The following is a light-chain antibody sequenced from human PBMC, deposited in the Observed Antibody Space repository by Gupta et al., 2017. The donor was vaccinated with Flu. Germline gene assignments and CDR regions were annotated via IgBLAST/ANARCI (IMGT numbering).Light chain of an antibody. J-gene: IGKJ2*01. V-gene: IGKV3-20*01. CDR3: PQYSDLFYA. Sequence: ERAPLPCRASKNIRHNYIAWFPQKPGQAPRLLMYGASTRATGIPDRFSVSGSGADFTLTISRLEPEDFAVYFCPQYSDLFYAFGQGTKLAIK. CDR2: GAS. CDR1: KNIRHNY.